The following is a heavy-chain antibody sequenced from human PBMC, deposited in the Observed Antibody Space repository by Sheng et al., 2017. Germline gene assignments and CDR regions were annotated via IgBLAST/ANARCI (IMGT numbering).Heavy chain of an antibody. CDR2: ISDSGDFT. CDR3: ANGVVPAAILDS. V-gene: IGHV3-23*01. Sequence: EVRLLESGGGLVQPGGSLRLSCAASGFTFKNFALNWVRQAPGKGLDWVSSISDSGDFTYYADSVKGRFTISRDNSKNTVYLQMNSLRAEDTAIYFCANGVVPAAILDSWGQGTLVTVSS. J-gene: IGHJ4*02. CDR1: GFTFKNFA. D-gene: IGHD2-2*01.